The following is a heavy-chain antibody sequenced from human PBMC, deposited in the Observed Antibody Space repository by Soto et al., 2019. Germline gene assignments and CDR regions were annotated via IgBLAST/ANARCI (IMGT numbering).Heavy chain of an antibody. CDR3: ARKTPGIFRYLDL. J-gene: IGHJ2*01. CDR2: IYYSGNT. CDR1: GGSISSGGYS. D-gene: IGHD6-13*01. V-gene: IGHV4-31*11. Sequence: QVQLQESGPGLVKPSQTLSLTCAVSGGSISSGGYSWSWIRQHPGKGLEFIGSIYYSGNTYYNPSXXXRXXISVDTSKNIFSLRLRSVTSADTAVYYCARKTPGIFRYLDLWGLGTLVTVSS.